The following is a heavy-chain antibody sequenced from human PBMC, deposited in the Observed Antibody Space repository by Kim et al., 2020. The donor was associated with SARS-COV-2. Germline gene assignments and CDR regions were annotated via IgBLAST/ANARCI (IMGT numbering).Heavy chain of an antibody. D-gene: IGHD2-21*02. V-gene: IGHV1-69*13. CDR3: ARAGYGVVTAMYYFDY. CDR2: IIPIFGTA. J-gene: IGHJ4*02. CDR1: GGTFSSYA. Sequence: SVKVSCKASGGTFSSYAISWVRQAPGQGLEWMGGIIPIFGTANYAQKFQGRVTITADESTSTAYMELSSLRSEDTAVYYCARAGYGVVTAMYYFDYWGQGTLVTVSS.